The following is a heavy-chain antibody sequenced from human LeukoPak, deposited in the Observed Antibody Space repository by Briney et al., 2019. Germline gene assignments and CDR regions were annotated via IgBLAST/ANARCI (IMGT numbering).Heavy chain of an antibody. CDR3: ARAGSFRFDY. CDR1: GFTFSSYS. Sequence: GGSLRLSCAASGFTFSSYSMNWVRQAPGKGLEWVSSISSSSSYISYADSMKGRFTISRDNAKNSLYLQMNSLRAEDTAVYYCARAGSFRFDYWGPGSLVTVSS. V-gene: IGHV3-21*01. D-gene: IGHD1-26*01. J-gene: IGHJ4*02. CDR2: ISSSSSYI.